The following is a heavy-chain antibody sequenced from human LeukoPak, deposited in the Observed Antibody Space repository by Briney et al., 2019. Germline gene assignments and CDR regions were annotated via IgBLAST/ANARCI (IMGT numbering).Heavy chain of an antibody. Sequence: ASVKVSCKASGYTFTGYYMHWVRQAPGQGLEWMGWINPNSGGTNYAQKFQGRVTMTRDTSISTAYMELSRLRSDDTAVYSCALNYDILTGYYCFDYWGQGTLVTVSS. CDR3: ALNYDILTGYYCFDY. J-gene: IGHJ4*02. CDR1: GYTFTGYY. CDR2: INPNSGGT. V-gene: IGHV1-2*02. D-gene: IGHD3-9*01.